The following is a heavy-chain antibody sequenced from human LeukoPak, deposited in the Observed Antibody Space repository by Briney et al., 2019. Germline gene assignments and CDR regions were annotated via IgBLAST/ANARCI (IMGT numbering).Heavy chain of an antibody. CDR1: GYTFTSYD. J-gene: IGHJ6*02. Sequence: ASGKVSCKASGYTFTSYDINWVRQATGQGLEWMGWMNPNSGNTGYAQKFQGRVTMTRNTSISTAYMELSSLRSEDTAVYYCARGPGWRYGMDVWGQGTTVTVSS. CDR3: ARGPGWRYGMDV. D-gene: IGHD6-19*01. CDR2: MNPNSGNT. V-gene: IGHV1-8*01.